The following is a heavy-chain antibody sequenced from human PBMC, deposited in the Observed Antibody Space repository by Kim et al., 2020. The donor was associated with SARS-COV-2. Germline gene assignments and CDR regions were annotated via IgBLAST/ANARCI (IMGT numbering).Heavy chain of an antibody. Sequence: ASVKVSCKASGYTFTSYYMHWVRQAPGQGLEWMGIINPSGGSTSYAQKFQDRVTMTRDTSTSTVYMELSSLRSEDTAVYYCARDRITIFGVVIKSYYYGMDVWGQGTTVTVSS. J-gene: IGHJ6*02. CDR3: ARDRITIFGVVIKSYYYGMDV. D-gene: IGHD3-3*01. CDR1: GYTFTSYY. V-gene: IGHV1-46*01. CDR2: INPSGGST.